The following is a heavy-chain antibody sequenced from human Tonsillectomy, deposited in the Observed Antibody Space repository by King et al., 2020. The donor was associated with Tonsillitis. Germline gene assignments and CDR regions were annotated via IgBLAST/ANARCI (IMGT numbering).Heavy chain of an antibody. V-gene: IGHV2-5*01. CDR1: GFSLSASGVG. D-gene: IGHD3-3*01. J-gene: IGHJ4*02. Sequence: TLKESGPTLVKPTQTLTLTCTFSGFSLSASGVGGCWIRQPPGKALERLEHIYWSDDKRYSPSLKSRLTITKDTSKNQVVLTMTNMDPVDTATNYCARETHRISIFGVVTAQFDYWGQGTLVTVSS. CDR2: IYWSDDK. CDR3: ARETHRISIFGVVTAQFDY.